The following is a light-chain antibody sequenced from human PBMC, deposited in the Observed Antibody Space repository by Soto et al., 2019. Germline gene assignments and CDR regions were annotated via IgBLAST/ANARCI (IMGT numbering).Light chain of an antibody. CDR2: DAS. J-gene: IGKJ4*01. CDR1: QSVSNY. Sequence: EIVLTQSPATLSLSPGERATLSCRARQSVSNYLAWYQQKPGQAPRLLIYDASNRATGIPARFSGSGSGTDFTLTISSLEPEDFAVYYCQQRSNWPPSFGGGTKVDIK. CDR3: QQRSNWPPS. V-gene: IGKV3-11*01.